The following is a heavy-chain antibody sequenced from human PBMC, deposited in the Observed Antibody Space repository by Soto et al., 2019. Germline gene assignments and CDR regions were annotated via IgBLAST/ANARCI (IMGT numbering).Heavy chain of an antibody. V-gene: IGHV4-30-4*01. Sequence: SQTLSLTCTVSGGSISSVDYYWSWIRQPPGKGLEWIGYIYYSGSTYYNPSLKSRVTISVDTSKNQFSLKLSSVTAADTAVYYCARTHSGYEHYFDYWGQGTLVTVSS. CDR1: GGSISSVDYY. D-gene: IGHD5-12*01. J-gene: IGHJ4*02. CDR3: ARTHSGYEHYFDY. CDR2: IYYSGST.